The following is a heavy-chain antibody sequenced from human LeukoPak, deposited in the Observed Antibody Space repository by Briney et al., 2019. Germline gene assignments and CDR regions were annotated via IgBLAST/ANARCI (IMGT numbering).Heavy chain of an antibody. CDR2: IYSGGST. V-gene: IGHV3-53*01. J-gene: IGHJ4*02. Sequence: GGSLRLSCAASAFSFSGYNMNWVRQAPGKGLEWVSAIYSGGSTYYADSVKGRFTISRDNSKNTLYLQMNSLTAEDMAVYYCALDCCTGSRFDHWGQGTLVTVSS. CDR3: ALDCCTGSRFDH. CDR1: AFSFSGYN. D-gene: IGHD2-8*02.